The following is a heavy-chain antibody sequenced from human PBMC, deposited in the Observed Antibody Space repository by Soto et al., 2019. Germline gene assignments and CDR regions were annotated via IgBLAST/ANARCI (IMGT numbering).Heavy chain of an antibody. CDR3: AIVLEYDSSGYYWFDP. CDR2: IYYSGST. CDR1: GGSISSGGYY. J-gene: IGHJ5*02. V-gene: IGHV4-31*03. Sequence: PSETLSLTCTVSGGSISSGGYYWSWIRQHPGKGLEWIGYIYYSGSTYYNPSLKSRVTISVETSKNQFSLKLSSVTAADTAVYYCAIVLEYDSSGYYWFDPWGQGTLVTVSS. D-gene: IGHD3-22*01.